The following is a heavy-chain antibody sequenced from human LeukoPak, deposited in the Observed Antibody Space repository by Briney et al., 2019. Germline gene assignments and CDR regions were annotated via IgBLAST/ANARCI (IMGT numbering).Heavy chain of an antibody. CDR1: GFTFSDYY. Sequence: PGGSLRLSCAASGFTFSDYYMSWIRQAPGKGLEWVSYIGTSDDSIYYADSVKGRFTISRDNAKNSLYLQMNGLATEGSAVYYCARDDPAYCGRTSCRSLDYWGQGTLVTVSS. J-gene: IGHJ4*02. CDR2: IGTSDDSI. CDR3: ARDDPAYCGRTSCRSLDY. V-gene: IGHV3-11*01. D-gene: IGHD2-2*01.